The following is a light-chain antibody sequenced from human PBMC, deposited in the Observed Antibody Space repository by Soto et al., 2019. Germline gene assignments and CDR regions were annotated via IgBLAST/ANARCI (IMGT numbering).Light chain of an antibody. J-gene: IGKJ2*01. CDR1: QRISNW. CDR2: DAS. Sequence: DIQMTQSPSTLSASVGDRVTITCRASQRISNWLAWYQQKPGKAPKLLIYDASSLKSGVPSRFSGSGSGTEFTLTISSLQPDDFATYYCQQYNTYSLYTFGQGTKLEIE. CDR3: QQYNTYSLYT. V-gene: IGKV1-5*01.